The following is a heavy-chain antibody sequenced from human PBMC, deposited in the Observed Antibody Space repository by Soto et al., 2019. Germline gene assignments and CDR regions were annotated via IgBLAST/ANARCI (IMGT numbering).Heavy chain of an antibody. CDR1: GGSVSAASVSSGDYY. V-gene: IGHV4-61*08. CDR2: IYYSGST. CDR3: ARYIHGSGSLT. J-gene: IGHJ5*02. D-gene: IGHD3-10*01. Sequence: PSETLSLTCAVSGGSVSAASVSSGDYYWNWIRQPPGRGLEWLGYIYYSGSTNYNPSLKSRVTISVDTSKNQFSLKLSSVTAADTAVYYCARYIHGSGSLTWGQGTLVTVSS.